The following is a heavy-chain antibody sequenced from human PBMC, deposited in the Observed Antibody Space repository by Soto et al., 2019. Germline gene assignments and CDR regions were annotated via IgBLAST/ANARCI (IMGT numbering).Heavy chain of an antibody. D-gene: IGHD6-19*01. V-gene: IGHV3-30*18. J-gene: IGHJ4*02. CDR2: ISYDGSNK. CDR1: GFTFSSYG. CDR3: AKGGDTSGWYYFDY. Sequence: QVQLVESGGGVVQPGRSLRLSCAASGFTFSSYGMHWVRQAPGKGLEWVAVISYDGSNKYYGDTVKGRFTISRDNSKNTMYLQMTSLRAEDTAVYYCAKGGDTSGWYYFDYWGQGALVTVSS.